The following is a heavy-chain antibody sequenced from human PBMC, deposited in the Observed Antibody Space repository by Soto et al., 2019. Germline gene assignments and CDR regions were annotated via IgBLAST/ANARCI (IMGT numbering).Heavy chain of an antibody. CDR3: ARSWYDILTGYPDAFDI. CDR2: IYYSGST. Sequence: SETLSLTCTVSGGSISSYYWSWIRQPPGKGLEWIGYIYYSGSTNYNPSLKSRVTISVDASKNQFSLKLSSVTAADTAVYYCARSWYDILTGYPDAFDIWGQGTMVT. CDR1: GGSISSYY. D-gene: IGHD3-9*01. V-gene: IGHV4-59*01. J-gene: IGHJ3*02.